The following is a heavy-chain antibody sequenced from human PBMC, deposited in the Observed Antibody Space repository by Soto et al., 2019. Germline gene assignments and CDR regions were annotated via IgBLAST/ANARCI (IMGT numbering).Heavy chain of an antibody. CDR1: GLSLSSWA. CDR3: AKGGIKIFGLFVVFDY. Sequence: GVSRTLYCGACGLSLSSWAMSWVHQAPRKGLEWVSAISGSGGSTYYADSVKGRFTISRDNSKNTLYLQMNSLRAEDTAVYYCAKGGIKIFGLFVVFDYWGQGTLVPVSS. D-gene: IGHD3-3*01. J-gene: IGHJ4*02. V-gene: IGHV3-23*01. CDR2: ISGSGGST.